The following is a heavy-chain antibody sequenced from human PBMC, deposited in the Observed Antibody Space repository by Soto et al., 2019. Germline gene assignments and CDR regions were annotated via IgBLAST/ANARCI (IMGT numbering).Heavy chain of an antibody. Sequence: QVQLVDSGGGVVQPGKSLRLSCAASGFSFSNYAMHWVRQAPGKGLEWVAVIWYDGSNKYYADSVKGRFTISKDNSQNTLYLQMNSLRAEAKAVYYCTRDPYGGSRYYFDSWGQGTLVTVSS. D-gene: IGHD1-26*01. CDR2: IWYDGSNK. V-gene: IGHV3-33*01. CDR1: GFSFSNYA. J-gene: IGHJ4*02. CDR3: TRDPYGGSRYYFDS.